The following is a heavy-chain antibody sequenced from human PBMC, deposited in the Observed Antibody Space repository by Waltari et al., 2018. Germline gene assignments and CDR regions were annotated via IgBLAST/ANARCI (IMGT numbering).Heavy chain of an antibody. V-gene: IGHV1-46*01. CDR1: GYTFTSYY. J-gene: IGHJ6*02. CDR2: INPSGGST. D-gene: IGHD4-17*01. CDR3: ARTRTTVTTPDYYYYGMDV. Sequence: QVQLVQSGAEVKKPGASVKVSCKASGYTFTSYYMHWVRQAPGQGLEWMGIINPSGGSTSYAQKFQGRVTMTRDTSTSTVYMELSSLRSEDTAVYYCARTRTTVTTPDYYYYGMDVWGQGTTVTVSS.